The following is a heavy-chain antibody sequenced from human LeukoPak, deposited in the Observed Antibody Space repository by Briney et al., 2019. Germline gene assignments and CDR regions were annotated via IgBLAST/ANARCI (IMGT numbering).Heavy chain of an antibody. J-gene: IGHJ4*02. D-gene: IGHD1-26*01. Sequence: ASVTVSCKASGYTFTGYYIHWVRQAPGQGLEWMGWINPNSGGTNYAQKFQGRVTMTRDTSINTAYMEVTRLKSDDTAIYYCARDPPPVIVGGTTADYWGQGTPVTVSS. CDR3: ARDPPPVIVGGTTADY. CDR1: GYTFTGYY. V-gene: IGHV1-2*02. CDR2: INPNSGGT.